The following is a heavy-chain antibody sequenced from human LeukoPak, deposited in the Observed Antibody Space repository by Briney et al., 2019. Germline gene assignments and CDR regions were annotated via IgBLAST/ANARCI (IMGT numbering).Heavy chain of an antibody. CDR2: FSIIGSTI. Sequence: GGSLRLSCAASGFTFSSYEMNWVRKAPGKGLGWVSSFSIIGSTIYYADSVKGRFTISRDNAKNSLYLQMNSLRAEDTAVYYCARAARNYYGSGSYTPHFDYWGQGTLVTVSS. CDR1: GFTFSSYE. CDR3: ARAARNYYGSGSYTPHFDY. D-gene: IGHD3-10*01. J-gene: IGHJ4*02. V-gene: IGHV3-48*03.